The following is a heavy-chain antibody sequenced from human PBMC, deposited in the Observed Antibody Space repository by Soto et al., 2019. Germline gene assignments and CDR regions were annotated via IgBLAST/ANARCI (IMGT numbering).Heavy chain of an antibody. CDR1: GGTFTRYA. CDR3: ARDWNRGYCSSTSCYELGWFDP. Sequence: ASVKVSCKASGGTFTRYAMHWVRQAPGQRIEWMGWINAGNGNTKYSQKFQGRVTITRDTSASTAYMELSSLRSEDTAVYYCARDWNRGYCSSTSCYELGWFDPWGQGTLVTVSS. D-gene: IGHD2-2*01. CDR2: INAGNGNT. V-gene: IGHV1-3*01. J-gene: IGHJ5*02.